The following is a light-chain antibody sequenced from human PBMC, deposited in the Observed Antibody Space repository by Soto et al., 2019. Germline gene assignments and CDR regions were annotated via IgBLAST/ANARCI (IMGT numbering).Light chain of an antibody. CDR3: NSYADSNTYV. V-gene: IGLV2-14*01. CDR1: SSDVGGNKY. J-gene: IGLJ1*01. Sequence: QSVLTQPASVSGSPGQSITISCTGTSSDVGGNKYVSWYQQHPGEAPKLMIYEVSNRPSGVSNRFSGSKSGNTASLTISGLQAEDEADYYCNSYADSNTYVFGTGTKVTVL. CDR2: EVS.